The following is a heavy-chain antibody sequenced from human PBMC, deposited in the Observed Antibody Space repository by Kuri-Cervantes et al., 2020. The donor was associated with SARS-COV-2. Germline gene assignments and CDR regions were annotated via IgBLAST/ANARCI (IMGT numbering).Heavy chain of an antibody. V-gene: IGHV3-21*01. CDR1: GFTFSSYS. J-gene: IGHJ4*02. D-gene: IGHD2-2*01. CDR3: ASPVCSSTSCYETAGY. CDR2: ISSSSSYI. Sequence: GGSLRLSCAASGFTFSSYSTNWVRQAPGKGLEWVSSISSSSSYIYYADSVKGRFTISRDNAKNSLYLQMNSLRAEDTAVYYCASPVCSSTSCYETAGYWGQGTLVTVSS.